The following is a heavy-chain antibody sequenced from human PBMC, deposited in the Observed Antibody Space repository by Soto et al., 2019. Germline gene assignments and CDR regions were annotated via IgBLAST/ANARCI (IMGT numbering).Heavy chain of an antibody. D-gene: IGHD3-22*01. CDR1: GFTFGAYW. J-gene: IGHJ5*02. Sequence: GGSLRLSCEVSGFTFGAYWMAWLRQAPGKGLEWVANMKEDGSEIYYVDSMKGRVTISRDNAKSSLYLQMNSLRAEDTAVYYCARNGDSSDDRGWFDPWGQGT. V-gene: IGHV3-7*01. CDR2: MKEDGSEI. CDR3: ARNGDSSDDRGWFDP.